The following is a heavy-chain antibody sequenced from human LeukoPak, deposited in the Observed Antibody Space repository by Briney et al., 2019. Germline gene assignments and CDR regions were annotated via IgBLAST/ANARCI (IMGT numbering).Heavy chain of an antibody. Sequence: QAGGSLRLSCAASGFISSSYWMHWVRQAPGKGLVWVSRLDSDASTTGYADSVKGRFTISRDNAKNTLYLQMNSLRAEDTAVYHCAISVNPQRNRLEYWGQGTLVTVSS. D-gene: IGHD2-2*01. CDR2: LDSDASTT. CDR1: GFISSSYW. V-gene: IGHV3-74*01. CDR3: AISVNPQRNRLEY. J-gene: IGHJ4*02.